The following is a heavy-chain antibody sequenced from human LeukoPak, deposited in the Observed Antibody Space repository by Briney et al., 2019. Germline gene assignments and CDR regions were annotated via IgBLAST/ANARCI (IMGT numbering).Heavy chain of an antibody. CDR2: IRYDGSNK. V-gene: IGHV3-30*02. CDR3: AKDYSKTSYYGSGTYYRPNWFDP. J-gene: IGHJ5*02. CDR1: GFTFSSYG. Sequence: PGGSLRLSCAVSGFTFSSYGMHWVRQAPGKGLEWVAFIRYDGSNKYYADSVKGRFTISRDNSKNTLYLQMNSLRAEDTAVYYCAKDYSKTSYYGSGTYYRPNWFDPWGQGTLVTVSS. D-gene: IGHD3-10*01.